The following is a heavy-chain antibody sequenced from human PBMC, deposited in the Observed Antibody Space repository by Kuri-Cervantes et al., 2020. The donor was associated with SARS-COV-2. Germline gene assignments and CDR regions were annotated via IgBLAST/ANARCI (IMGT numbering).Heavy chain of an antibody. V-gene: IGHV1-18*01. CDR2: ISGFSGTT. J-gene: IGHJ4*01. Sequence: ASVKVSCKASGYTFTSYGISWVRQAPGQGLEWMGWISGFSGTTKYAETFQGRVTMTTDTSTSTAYMELRSLTSADAAIYYCAREGVDYLDSRAFFIWDLWGQGTLVTVSS. D-gene: IGHD3-22*01. CDR3: AREGVDYLDSRAFFIWDL. CDR1: GYTFTSYG.